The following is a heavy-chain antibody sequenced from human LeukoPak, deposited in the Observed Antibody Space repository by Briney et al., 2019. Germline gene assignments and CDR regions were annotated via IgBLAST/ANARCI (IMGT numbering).Heavy chain of an antibody. CDR2: ISWNSGSI. CDR3: AKDISSVTPYYFDY. D-gene: IGHD4-11*01. V-gene: IGHV3-9*02. J-gene: IGHJ4*02. Sequence: GRSLRLSCAAPGFTSDDYAMHWVRQAPGKGLEWVSGISWNSGSIGYADSVKGRFTISRDNAKNSLYLQMNSLRAEDTALYYCAKDISSVTPYYFDYWGQGTLVTVSS. CDR1: GFTSDDYA.